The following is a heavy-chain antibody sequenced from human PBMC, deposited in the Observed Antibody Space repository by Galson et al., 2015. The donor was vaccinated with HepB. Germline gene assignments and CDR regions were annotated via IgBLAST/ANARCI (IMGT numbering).Heavy chain of an antibody. J-gene: IGHJ4*02. CDR3: ARSYDFWSGNYFDY. D-gene: IGHD3-3*01. CDR2: IYHSGST. V-gene: IGHV4-4*02. CDR1: GGSISSSNW. Sequence: SETLSLTCAVSGGSISSSNWWSWVRQPPGKGLEWIGEIYHSGSTNYNPSLKSRVTISVDKSKNQFSLKLSSVTAADTAVYYCARSYDFWSGNYFDYWGQGTLVTVSS.